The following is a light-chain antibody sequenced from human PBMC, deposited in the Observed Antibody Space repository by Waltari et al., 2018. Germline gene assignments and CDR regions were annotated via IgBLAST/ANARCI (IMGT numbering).Light chain of an antibody. J-gene: IGLJ3*02. CDR3: AAWDDSLNGWV. CDR1: GSNVENNA. V-gene: IGLV1-36*01. CDR2: YDD. Sequence: QSVLTQPISVSAAPRQRVTISCSGSGSNVENNALNWYQFLPDKTPRLLIYYDDLLPSGVSGRFSGSKSGTSASLAISGLQSEDEADYYCAAWDDSLNGWVFGGGTKLTVL.